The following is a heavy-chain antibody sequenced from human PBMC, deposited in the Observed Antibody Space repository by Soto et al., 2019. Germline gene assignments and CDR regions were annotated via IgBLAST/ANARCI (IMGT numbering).Heavy chain of an antibody. CDR2: ISGSGGST. V-gene: IGHV3-23*01. Sequence: GGSLRLSCAASGFTFSSYAMSWVRQAPGKGLEWVSAISGSGGSTYYADSVKGRFTISRDNSKNTLYLQMNSLRAEDTAVYYCAKDDRGSGWFYYGMDVWGQGTTVTVSS. J-gene: IGHJ6*02. CDR1: GFTFSSYA. D-gene: IGHD6-19*01. CDR3: AKDDRGSGWFYYGMDV.